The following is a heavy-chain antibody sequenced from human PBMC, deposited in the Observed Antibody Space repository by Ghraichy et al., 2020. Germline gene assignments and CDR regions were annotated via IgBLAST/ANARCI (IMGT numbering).Heavy chain of an antibody. Sequence: GGSLRLSGAASGFSVRNNQMSWVRQTPGKGLEWVSVVYSGGTTNHADSVKGRFTISRDNSKNTLYLQMNSLRAEDTAVFYCARGAYGSLDYWGQGTLVTVSS. CDR1: GFSVRNNQ. D-gene: IGHD1-26*01. J-gene: IGHJ4*02. CDR2: VYSGGTT. CDR3: ARGAYGSLDY. V-gene: IGHV3-66*02.